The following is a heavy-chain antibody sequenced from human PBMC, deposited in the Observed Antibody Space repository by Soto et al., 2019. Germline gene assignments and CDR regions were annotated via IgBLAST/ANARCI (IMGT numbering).Heavy chain of an antibody. J-gene: IGHJ4*02. Sequence: PSETLSLTCTVFGGSISSYYWSWIRQPPGKGLEWIGYIYYSGSTNYNPSLKSRVTISVDTSKNQFSLKLSSVTAADTAVYYCAGIAAAGTNYYFDYWGQGTLVTVSS. CDR2: IYYSGST. V-gene: IGHV4-59*01. CDR3: AGIAAAGTNYYFDY. CDR1: GGSISSYY. D-gene: IGHD6-13*01.